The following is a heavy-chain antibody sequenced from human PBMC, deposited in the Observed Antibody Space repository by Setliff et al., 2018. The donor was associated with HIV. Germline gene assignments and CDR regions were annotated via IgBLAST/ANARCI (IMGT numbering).Heavy chain of an antibody. V-gene: IGHV4-59*08. D-gene: IGHD6-6*01. CDR1: GGSINTY. Sequence: SETLSLTCTVSGGSINTYWSWIRQPPGKGLEWIGYIKYSGNTNYNPSLKSRVTISVDTSKNHFSLRLSSVTAADTAVYYCARVFTAGRREYYFDLWGQGTLVTVSS. CDR3: ARVFTAGRREYYFDL. CDR2: IKYSGNT. J-gene: IGHJ4*02.